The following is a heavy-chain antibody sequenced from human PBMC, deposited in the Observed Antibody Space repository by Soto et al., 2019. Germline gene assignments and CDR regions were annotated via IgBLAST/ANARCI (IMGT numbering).Heavy chain of an antibody. D-gene: IGHD3-16*02. V-gene: IGHV3-74*01. CDR2: INSDGSST. Sequence: GGSLRLSCAASGFTFSSYWMHWVRQAPGKGLVWVSRINSDGSSTSYADSVKGRFTISRDYAKNTLYLQMNSLRAEDTAVYYCARPPRGELSLYNWGQGTLVTVSS. CDR1: GFTFSSYW. J-gene: IGHJ4*02. CDR3: ARPPRGELSLYN.